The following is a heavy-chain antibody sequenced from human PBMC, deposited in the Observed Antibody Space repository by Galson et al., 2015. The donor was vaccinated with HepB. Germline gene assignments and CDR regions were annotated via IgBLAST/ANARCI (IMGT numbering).Heavy chain of an antibody. J-gene: IGHJ4*02. V-gene: IGHV3-21*01. CDR2: ISTSSNYI. D-gene: IGHD4-17*01. Sequence: SLRLSCAASGFTFSSYNMNWVRQATGKGLEWVSSISTSSNYIYYADSVEGRFTISRDNAKNSLYLQMNSLRAEDTAVYYCARGGYGDYRTDYWGQGTLVTVFS. CDR1: GFTFSSYN. CDR3: ARGGYGDYRTDY.